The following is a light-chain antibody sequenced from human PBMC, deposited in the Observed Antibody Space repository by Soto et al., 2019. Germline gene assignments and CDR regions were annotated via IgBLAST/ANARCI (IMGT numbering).Light chain of an antibody. CDR3: QQFGSSSWT. CDR1: QSISSSY. CDR2: GAY. V-gene: IGKV3-20*01. Sequence: EIVLTQSPGTLSLSPGERATLSCRASQSISSSYLAWYQQKPGQAPRLLIYGAYRRATGIPDRFSGSGSGTDFTLIVSRLEPEDSAVYYCQQFGSSSWTFGQGTIVEIK. J-gene: IGKJ1*01.